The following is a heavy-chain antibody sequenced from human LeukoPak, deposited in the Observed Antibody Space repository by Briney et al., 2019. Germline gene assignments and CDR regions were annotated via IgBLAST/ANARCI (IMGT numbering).Heavy chain of an antibody. CDR1: GFTLSSYS. CDR3: ARGLLGIDY. J-gene: IGHJ4*02. Sequence: GGSLRLSCAASGFTLSSYSMNWVRQAPGKGLEWVSSISSDSNYIYYADSVKGRFTISRDNAKDSLYLHMNTLRAEDTAVYYCARGLLGIDYWGQGTLVTVSS. V-gene: IGHV3-21*01. D-gene: IGHD2-8*02. CDR2: ISSDSNYI.